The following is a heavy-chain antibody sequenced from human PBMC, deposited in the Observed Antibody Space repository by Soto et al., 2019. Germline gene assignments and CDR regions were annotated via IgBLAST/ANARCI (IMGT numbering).Heavy chain of an antibody. CDR3: ACLPVSYDNSCQRWAFDI. V-gene: IGHV1-18*01. D-gene: IGHD3-22*01. J-gene: IGHJ3*02. CDR2: ISAYNGNT. Sequence: ASVKVSCKASGYTFTSYGISWVRQAPGQGLEWMGWISAYNGNTNYAQKLQGRVTMTTDTSTSTAYMELRSLRSDDTAVYYCACLPVSYDNSCQRWAFDIWGRGTMVTV. CDR1: GYTFTSYG.